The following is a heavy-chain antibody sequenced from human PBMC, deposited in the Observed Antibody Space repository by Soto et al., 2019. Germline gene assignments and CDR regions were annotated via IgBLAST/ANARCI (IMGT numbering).Heavy chain of an antibody. CDR2: INHSGST. CDR3: ARGYCSGGSCYPISPSDP. D-gene: IGHD2-15*01. CDR1: GGSFSGYY. V-gene: IGHV4-34*01. Sequence: PSETLSLTCAVYGGSFSGYYWSWIRQPPGKGLEWIGEINHSGSTNYNPSLKSRVTISVDTSKNQFSLRLSSVTAADTAVYYCARGYCSGGSCYPISPSDPWGQGTLVTVSS. J-gene: IGHJ5*02.